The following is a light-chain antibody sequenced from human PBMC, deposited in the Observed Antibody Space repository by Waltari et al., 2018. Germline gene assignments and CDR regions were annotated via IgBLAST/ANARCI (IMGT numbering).Light chain of an antibody. Sequence: ENVLTQSPATLSLSPGEAATLSCRASQNVGNSLAWYPHKPGQAPRLLIYDAPNRASGIPARFSGSGSGTDFTLTISSLEPDDFAVYYCQQRSNWHTFGQGTRLEIK. J-gene: IGKJ2*01. CDR2: DAP. V-gene: IGKV3-11*01. CDR3: QQRSNWHT. CDR1: QNVGNS.